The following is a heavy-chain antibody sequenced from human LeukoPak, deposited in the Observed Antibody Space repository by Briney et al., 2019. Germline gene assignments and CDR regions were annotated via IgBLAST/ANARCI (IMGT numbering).Heavy chain of an antibody. D-gene: IGHD6-6*01. CDR2: MNPNSGNT. CDR3: ARNGRIAARHGNWFDP. J-gene: IGHJ5*02. Sequence: ASVKVSCKASGYTFTSYDINWVRQATGQGLEWMGWMNPNSGNTGYAQKFQGRVTITRNTSISTAYMELSSLRSEDTAVYYCARNGRIAARHGNWFDPWGQGTLVTVSS. CDR1: GYTFTSYD. V-gene: IGHV1-8*03.